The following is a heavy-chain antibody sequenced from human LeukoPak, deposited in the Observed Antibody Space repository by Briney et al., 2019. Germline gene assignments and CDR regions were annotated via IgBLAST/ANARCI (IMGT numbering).Heavy chain of an antibody. CDR1: GFTFTTYG. J-gene: IGHJ3*02. Sequence: PGGSLRLSCAASGFTFTTYGIHWVRQAPGKGLEWVAAISYDGSNKYYADSVKGRFTISRDTSKNTLYLQMNSLRSEDTAVYYCARGDHVRTYAESAFDIWGQGTMVTASS. CDR3: ARGDHVRTYAESAFDI. V-gene: IGHV3-30*03. D-gene: IGHD3-10*02. CDR2: ISYDGSNK.